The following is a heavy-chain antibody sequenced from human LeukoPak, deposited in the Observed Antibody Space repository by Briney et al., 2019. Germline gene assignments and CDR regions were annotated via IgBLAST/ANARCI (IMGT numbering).Heavy chain of an antibody. CDR2: IRYDGSNK. CDR1: GFTFSSYG. D-gene: IGHD3-22*01. J-gene: IGHJ3*02. CDR3: AKDMGIVVVKGAFDI. Sequence: PGGSLRLSCAASGFTFSSYGMHWVRQAPGKGLEWVAFIRYDGSNKYYADSVKGRFTISRDNSKNTLYLQMNSLRAEDTAVYYCAKDMGIVVVKGAFDIWGQGTMVTVSS. V-gene: IGHV3-30*02.